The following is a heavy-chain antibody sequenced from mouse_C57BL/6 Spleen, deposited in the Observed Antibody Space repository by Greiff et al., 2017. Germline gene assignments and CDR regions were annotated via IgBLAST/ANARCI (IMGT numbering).Heavy chain of an antibody. CDR3: ARDYEYDNDY. J-gene: IGHJ2*01. CDR2: IYPGSGST. D-gene: IGHD2-4*01. CDR1: GYTFPSSW. Sequence: VQLQQSGAELVQPAASVKMSCKASGYTFPSSWITWVKQRPGQGLELIGDIYPGSGSTNYNEKFKSKATLPVDTSSSTSYMQRSSLTSEDSAVYYGARDYEYDNDYWGQGTTRTVSS. V-gene: IGHV1-55*01.